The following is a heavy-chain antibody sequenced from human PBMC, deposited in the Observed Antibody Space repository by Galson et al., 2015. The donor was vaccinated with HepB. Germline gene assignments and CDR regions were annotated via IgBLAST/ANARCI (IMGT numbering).Heavy chain of an antibody. V-gene: IGHV3-30*02. CDR1: GFTFSSYG. J-gene: IGHJ4*02. CDR3: AKDLGIVVVPAAIRAAVN. CDR2: IRYDGSNK. Sequence: SLRLSCAASGFTFSSYGMHWVRQAPGKGLEWVAFIRYDGSNKYYADSVKGRFTISRDNSKNTLYLQMNSLRAEDTAVYYCAKDLGIVVVPAAIRAAVNWGQGTMVTVSS. D-gene: IGHD2-2*02.